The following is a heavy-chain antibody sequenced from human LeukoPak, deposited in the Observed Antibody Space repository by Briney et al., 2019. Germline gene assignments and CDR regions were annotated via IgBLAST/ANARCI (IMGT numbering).Heavy chain of an antibody. CDR3: ANHPGRDTIFPPDY. V-gene: IGHV3-30*18. D-gene: IGHD3-9*01. CDR2: ISYDGSNK. Sequence: GGSLRLSCAASGFTFSSYGMHWVRQAPGKGLEWVAVISYDGSNKYYADSVKGRFTISRDNSKNTLYLQMNSLRAEDTAVYYCANHPGRDTIFPPDYWGQGTLVTVSS. J-gene: IGHJ4*02. CDR1: GFTFSSYG.